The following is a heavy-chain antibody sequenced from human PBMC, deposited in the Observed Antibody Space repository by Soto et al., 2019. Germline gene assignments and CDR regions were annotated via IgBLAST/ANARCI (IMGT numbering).Heavy chain of an antibody. CDR1: GYSFTSYW. Sequence: GESLKISCKGSGYSFTSYWISWVRQKPGKGLEWMGRIDPSDSQTYYSPSFRGHVTISATKSITTVFLQWSSLRASDTAMYYCARQIYDSDTGPNFQYYFDSWGQGTPVTVSS. V-gene: IGHV5-10-1*01. J-gene: IGHJ4*02. D-gene: IGHD3-22*01. CDR2: IDPSDSQT. CDR3: ARQIYDSDTGPNFQYYFDS.